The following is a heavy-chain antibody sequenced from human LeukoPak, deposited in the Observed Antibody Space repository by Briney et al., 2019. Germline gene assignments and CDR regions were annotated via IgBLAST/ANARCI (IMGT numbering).Heavy chain of an antibody. D-gene: IGHD2-15*01. V-gene: IGHV3-33*08. J-gene: IGHJ6*02. CDR3: ASGIAAISIYYGMDV. Sequence: PGGSLRLSCAGSGFTFNNYAMSWVRQAPGKGLEWVAVIWYDGSNKYYADSVKGRFTISRDNSKNTLYLQMNSLRAEDTAVYYCASGIAAISIYYGMDVWGQGTTVTVSS. CDR1: GFTFNNYA. CDR2: IWYDGSNK.